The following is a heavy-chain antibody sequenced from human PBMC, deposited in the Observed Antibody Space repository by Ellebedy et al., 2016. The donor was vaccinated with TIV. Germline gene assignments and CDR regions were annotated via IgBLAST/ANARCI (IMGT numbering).Heavy chain of an antibody. CDR1: GFTFSKYY. CDR2: INPSGDTT. Sequence: AASVKVSCKASGFTFSKYYMNWVRQAPGQGLEWMGIINPSGDTTRFAQKFRGRSTMTRDTSTSTVYMELSGLTSEDTAVYYCARDRSDVLRFVEWPNIRHLGYYYGMDVWGQGTTVTVS. D-gene: IGHD3-3*01. J-gene: IGHJ6*02. V-gene: IGHV1-46*01. CDR3: ARDRSDVLRFVEWPNIRHLGYYYGMDV.